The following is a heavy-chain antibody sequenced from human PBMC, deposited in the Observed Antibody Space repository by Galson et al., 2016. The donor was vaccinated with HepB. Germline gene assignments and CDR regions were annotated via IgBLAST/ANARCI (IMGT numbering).Heavy chain of an antibody. CDR2: ISGDGTNK. CDR3: AKKGYSSGKFDAFDI. J-gene: IGHJ3*02. V-gene: IGHV3-30*18. Sequence: SLRLSCAASGFSFGSYGMHWVRQTPAKGLEWVAVISGDGTNKYYADSVKGRFTISRDNSKSTLYLQMSSLRADDTAVYSCAKKGYSSGKFDAFDIWGQGTVVTVSS. D-gene: IGHD6-19*01. CDR1: GFSFGSYG.